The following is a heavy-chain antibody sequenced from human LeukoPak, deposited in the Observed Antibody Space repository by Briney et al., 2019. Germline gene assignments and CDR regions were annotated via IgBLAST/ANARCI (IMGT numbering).Heavy chain of an antibody. CDR2: INHSGST. J-gene: IGHJ6*03. CDR3: ARSGTVLRFLEWSTPNYYYYMDV. CDR1: GGSISSFY. D-gene: IGHD3-3*01. V-gene: IGHV4-34*01. Sequence: SETLSLTCTVSGGSISSFYWSWIRQPPGKGLEWIGEINHSGSTNYNPSLKSRVTISVDTSKNQFSLKLSSVTAADTAVYYCARSGTVLRFLEWSTPNYYYYMDVWGKGTTVTVSS.